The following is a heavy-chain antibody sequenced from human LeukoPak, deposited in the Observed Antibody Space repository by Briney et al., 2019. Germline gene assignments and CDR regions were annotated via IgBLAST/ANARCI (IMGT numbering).Heavy chain of an antibody. CDR3: ARPKFPYTSSWYDY. D-gene: IGHD6-13*01. CDR2: MNPNSGVT. V-gene: IGHV1-2*02. Sequence: ASVKVSCKASGYTFTSYDINWVRQATGQGLEWMGWMNPNSGVTNYAQKFQGRVIMTRDTSISTAYMELSRLTSDDTAVYYCARPKFPYTSSWYDYWGQGTLVTVSS. J-gene: IGHJ4*02. CDR1: GYTFTSYD.